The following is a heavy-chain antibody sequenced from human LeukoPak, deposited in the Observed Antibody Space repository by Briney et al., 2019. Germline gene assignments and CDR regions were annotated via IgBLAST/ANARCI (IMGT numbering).Heavy chain of an antibody. CDR2: ISSNGGST. V-gene: IGHV3-64*01. CDR3: ARGGYDSSGYDY. Sequence: GGSLRLSCAASGFTFSSYAMHWVRQAPGKGLEYVSAISSNGGSTYYANSVKGRFTISRDNSKNTLYLQMGSLRAEDTAVYYCARGGYDSSGYDYWGQGTLVTVSS. CDR1: GFTFSSYA. D-gene: IGHD3-22*01. J-gene: IGHJ4*02.